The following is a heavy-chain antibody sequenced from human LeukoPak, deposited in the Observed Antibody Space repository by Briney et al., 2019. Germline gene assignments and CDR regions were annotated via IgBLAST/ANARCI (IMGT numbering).Heavy chain of an antibody. D-gene: IGHD3-10*01. J-gene: IGHJ4*02. CDR1: GYTFTSYG. CDR3: ATSRYYGSGYYFDY. V-gene: IGHV1-18*01. CDR2: ISAYNGNT. Sequence: GASVTVSCKASGYTFTSYGISWVRQAPGQGLEWMGWISAYNGNTNYAQKLQGRVTMTTDTSTSTAYMELRSLRSDDTAVYYCATSRYYGSGYYFDYWGQGTLVTVSS.